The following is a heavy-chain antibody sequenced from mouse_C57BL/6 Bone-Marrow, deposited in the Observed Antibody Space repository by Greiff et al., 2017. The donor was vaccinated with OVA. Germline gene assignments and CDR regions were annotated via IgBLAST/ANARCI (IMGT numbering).Heavy chain of an antibody. D-gene: IGHD1-1*01. V-gene: IGHV1-82*01. CDR3: ARVDYYYGSSPYYAMDD. CDR2: IYPGDGDT. Sequence: VQLQQSGPELVKPGASVKISCKASGYAFSSSWMNWVKQRPGKGLEWIGRIYPGDGDTNYNGKFKGKATLTADKSSSTAYMQLSSLTSEDSAVYFCARVDYYYGSSPYYAMDDWGQGTSVTVSS. J-gene: IGHJ4*01. CDR1: GYAFSSSW.